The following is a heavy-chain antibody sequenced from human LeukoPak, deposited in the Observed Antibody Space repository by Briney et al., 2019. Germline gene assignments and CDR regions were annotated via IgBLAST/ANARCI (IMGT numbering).Heavy chain of an antibody. Sequence: TGGSLRLSCTASGFSFGDYTMSWFRQAPGKGLEWVGFIRSRGYGGAREYAASVKDRFSISRDDSNSIAYLQMNSLKTEDTAFYYCTSYSGSSDYFEYWGQGTLVTVSS. D-gene: IGHD2-21*01. CDR3: TSYSGSSDYFEY. CDR1: GFSFGDYT. CDR2: IRSRGYGGAR. J-gene: IGHJ4*02. V-gene: IGHV3-49*03.